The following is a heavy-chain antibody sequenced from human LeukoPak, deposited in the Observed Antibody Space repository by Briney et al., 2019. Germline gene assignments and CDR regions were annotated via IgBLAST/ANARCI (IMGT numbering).Heavy chain of an antibody. Sequence: ASVKVSCKASGGTFSSYAISWVRQAPGQGLEWMGRIIPIFGTANYAQKFQGRVTITTDESTSTAYMELSSLRSEDTAVCYCARDGDSSGYSNAFDIWGQGTMVTVSS. V-gene: IGHV1-69*05. CDR3: ARDGDSSGYSNAFDI. CDR1: GGTFSSYA. D-gene: IGHD3-22*01. CDR2: IIPIFGTA. J-gene: IGHJ3*02.